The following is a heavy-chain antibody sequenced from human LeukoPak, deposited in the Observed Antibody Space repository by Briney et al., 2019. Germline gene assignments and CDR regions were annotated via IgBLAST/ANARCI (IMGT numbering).Heavy chain of an antibody. Sequence: PSETLSLSCVVSGGYFSGAYWSWIRLPPGKGLEWIGEINHGGSTNYNPSLKSRVAMSVDTSKNHFSLNLTSVTAADSAVYSCAGRPLGRRLFDSWGQGTLVTVFS. CDR1: GGYFSGAY. CDR3: AGRPLGRRLFDS. D-gene: IGHD2-21*01. J-gene: IGHJ4*02. CDR2: INHGGST. V-gene: IGHV4-34*01.